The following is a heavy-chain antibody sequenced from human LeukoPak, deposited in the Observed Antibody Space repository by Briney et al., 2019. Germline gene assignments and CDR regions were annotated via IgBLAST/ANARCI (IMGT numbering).Heavy chain of an antibody. V-gene: IGHV3-30*02. CDR3: AKVGSNCFDY. D-gene: IGHD6-13*01. Sequence: VRXXXGKGXXWVAFIRYDGSNKYYADSVKGRFTISRDNSKNTLYLQMNSLRAEDTAVYYCAKVGSNCFDYWGQGTLVTVSS. CDR2: IRYDGSNK. J-gene: IGHJ4*02.